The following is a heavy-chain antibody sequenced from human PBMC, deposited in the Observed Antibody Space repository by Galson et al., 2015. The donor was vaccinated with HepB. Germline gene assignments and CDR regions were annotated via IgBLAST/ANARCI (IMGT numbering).Heavy chain of an antibody. CDR3: VKFDYVSESTVSIFDY. J-gene: IGHJ4*02. D-gene: IGHD3-16*01. V-gene: IGHV3-30*18. Sequence: SLRLSCAASGFTFSDYGMHWVRQAPGKGLEWLAVISHDGSIKNYADSVKGRFTISRDNSKNTVYLQMNRLGAEDTAVYYCVKFDYVSESTVSIFDYWGQGTLVTVSS. CDR1: GFTFSDYG. CDR2: ISHDGSIK.